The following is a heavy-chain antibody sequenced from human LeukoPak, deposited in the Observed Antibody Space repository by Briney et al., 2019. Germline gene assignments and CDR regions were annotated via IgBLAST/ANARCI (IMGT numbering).Heavy chain of an antibody. CDR3: ARGRQLHLGELFPFAEFFQP. Sequence: ASVKVSCKTSGYTFTGQYLHWVRQAPGQGLEWMGWVNPNRGGTKSAQKIQGRVIMTRDTSISTAYMELRSLSSDDTAVYYCARGRQLHLGELFPFAEFFQPWGQGTLVTVFS. CDR1: GYTFTGQY. D-gene: IGHD3-16*01. J-gene: IGHJ1*01. CDR2: VNPNRGGT. V-gene: IGHV1-2*02.